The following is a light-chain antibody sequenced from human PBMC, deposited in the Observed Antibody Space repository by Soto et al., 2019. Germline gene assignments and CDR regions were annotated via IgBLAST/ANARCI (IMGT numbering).Light chain of an antibody. CDR1: QDVSTW. J-gene: IGKJ5*01. V-gene: IGKV1-12*01. Sequence: DIQMTQSPSSVSASVGDRVTITCRASQDVSTWVAWYQRRPGKAPKLLMYATSTLQSGVPSRFSGSGSGTEFTLTISSLQPEDFATYYCQQLNSYPITFGQGTRLEIK. CDR2: ATS. CDR3: QQLNSYPIT.